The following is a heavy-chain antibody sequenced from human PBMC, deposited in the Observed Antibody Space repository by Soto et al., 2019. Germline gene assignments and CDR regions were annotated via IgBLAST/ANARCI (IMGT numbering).Heavy chain of an antibody. Sequence: QIQMVQSGGEVKKPGASVKVSCRSSGYTFISHSITWVRQAPGQGLEWMGRISAHNGNTNYAQKLQGRVTMTTDTSTNTAYMELRSLRSDDTAVYYCARGAFCGGAPGCRDMDVWGQGTTVTVSS. D-gene: IGHD2-21*01. CDR2: ISAHNGNT. CDR3: ARGAFCGGAPGCRDMDV. J-gene: IGHJ6*02. CDR1: GYTFISHS. V-gene: IGHV1-18*01.